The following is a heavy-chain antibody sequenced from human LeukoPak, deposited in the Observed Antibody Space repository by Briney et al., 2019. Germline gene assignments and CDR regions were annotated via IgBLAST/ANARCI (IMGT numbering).Heavy chain of an antibody. CDR1: GGSISSSTYY. CDR3: ARGSSSWPYYFDY. CDR2: IYNSGST. J-gene: IGHJ4*02. V-gene: IGHV4-39*07. D-gene: IGHD6-13*01. Sequence: SETLSLTCNVSGGSISSSTYYWGWIRQPPGKGLEWIGSIYNSGSTYYNPSLKSRVTIAVDTSKNQFSLKLSSVTAADTAMYYCARGSSSWPYYFDYWGQGTLVTVSS.